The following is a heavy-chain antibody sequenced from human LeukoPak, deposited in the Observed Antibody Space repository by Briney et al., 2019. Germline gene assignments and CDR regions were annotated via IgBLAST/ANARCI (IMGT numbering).Heavy chain of an antibody. CDR3: ARGGRSIAALPGY. J-gene: IGHJ4*02. CDR2: INYSGST. D-gene: IGHD6-6*01. CDR1: GGSLSGYN. V-gene: IGHV4-34*01. Sequence: SETLSLTCAVYGGSLSGYNCIWIRQPPGKGLEWIGEINYSGSTNYNPSLKSRVTISVDTSKNQFSLKLSSVTAADTAVYYCARGGRSIAALPGYWGQGTLVTVSS.